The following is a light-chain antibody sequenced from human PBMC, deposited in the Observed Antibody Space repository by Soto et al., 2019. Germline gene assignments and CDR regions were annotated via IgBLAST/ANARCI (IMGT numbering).Light chain of an antibody. CDR1: QSVDRNY. V-gene: IGKV3-20*01. CDR3: HQFASTPRT. Sequence: EIVLTQSPGTLSLSPGESATLSCRASQSVDRNYLAWYQQKPGQAPRLLIYGASSRATGIPPRFSGSGSGTEFVITISGLEPEDFAVYYCHQFASTPRTFGQGTKVESK. CDR2: GAS. J-gene: IGKJ1*01.